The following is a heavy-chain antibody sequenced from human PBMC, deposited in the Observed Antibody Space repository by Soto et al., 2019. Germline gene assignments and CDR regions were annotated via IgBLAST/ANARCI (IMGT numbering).Heavy chain of an antibody. CDR1: GFSLSTSGVG. Sequence: SGPTLVNPTQTLTLTCTFSGFSLSTSGVGVGWFRQPPGKALEWLALIYWNDDKRYSPSLKSRLTITKDTSKNQVVLTMTNMDPVDTATYYCAHVSRYYDSSGYVGYFDYWGQGTLVTVSS. J-gene: IGHJ4*02. CDR3: AHVSRYYDSSGYVGYFDY. CDR2: IYWNDDK. D-gene: IGHD3-22*01. V-gene: IGHV2-5*01.